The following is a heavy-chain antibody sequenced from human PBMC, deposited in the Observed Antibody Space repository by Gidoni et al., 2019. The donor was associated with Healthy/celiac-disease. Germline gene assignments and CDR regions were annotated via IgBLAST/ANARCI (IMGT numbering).Heavy chain of an antibody. Sequence: EVQLLESGGGLVQPGGSLRLSCAASGFTFRSYAMSWVRQAPGQGLEWVSAISGSGGSTYYADSVKGRFTISRDNSKNTLYLQMNSLRAEDTAVYYCARANYYDSSGYYYNPDPVDYWGQGTLVTVSS. CDR2: ISGSGGST. V-gene: IGHV3-23*01. CDR3: ARANYYDSSGYYYNPDPVDY. J-gene: IGHJ4*02. CDR1: GFTFRSYA. D-gene: IGHD3-22*01.